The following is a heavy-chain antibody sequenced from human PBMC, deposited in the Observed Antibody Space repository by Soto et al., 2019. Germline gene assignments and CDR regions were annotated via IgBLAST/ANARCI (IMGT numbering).Heavy chain of an antibody. CDR3: AHRVLRTVFGLVTTTAIYFDF. CDR1: GFSLTTSGVG. V-gene: IGHV2-5*02. CDR2: IYWDDDK. D-gene: IGHD3-3*01. J-gene: IGHJ4*02. Sequence: QITLNESGPTVVSPTETLTLTCRFSGFSLTTSGVGVGWVRQSPGKAPEWLALIYWDDDKRYSESLKSRLTITKDTPKNQVVLTVANLDPTDTATYYCAHRVLRTVFGLVTTTAIYFDFWGQGTPVAVSS.